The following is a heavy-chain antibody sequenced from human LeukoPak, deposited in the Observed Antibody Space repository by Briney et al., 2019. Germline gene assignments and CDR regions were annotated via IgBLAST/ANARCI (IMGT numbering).Heavy chain of an antibody. CDR1: GLTFSTYR. CDR3: ARGGRKSRGVDIVRKKETGYYYYMDV. D-gene: IGHD2-15*01. CDR2: IRSSGDTT. V-gene: IGHV3-48*01. J-gene: IGHJ6*03. Sequence: GGSLRLSCAASGLTFSTYRMNWVRQAPGKGLEWVSSIRSSGDTTHYADSVKGRFTISRDNVKNSLYLQMNSLRAEDTAVYYCARGGRKSRGVDIVRKKETGYYYYMDVWGKGATVTVSS.